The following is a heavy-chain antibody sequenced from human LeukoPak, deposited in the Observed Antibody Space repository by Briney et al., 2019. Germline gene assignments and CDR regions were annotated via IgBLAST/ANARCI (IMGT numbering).Heavy chain of an antibody. Sequence: GASVKVSCKVSGYTLTELSMHWVRQAPGKGLEWMGGFDPEDGETIYAQKFQGRVTMTEDTSTDTAYMELSSLRSEDTAVYYCATYRTKRITIFGVGSRPFDYWGQGTLVTVSS. D-gene: IGHD3-3*01. CDR1: GYTLTELS. J-gene: IGHJ4*02. CDR2: FDPEDGET. CDR3: ATYRTKRITIFGVGSRPFDY. V-gene: IGHV1-24*01.